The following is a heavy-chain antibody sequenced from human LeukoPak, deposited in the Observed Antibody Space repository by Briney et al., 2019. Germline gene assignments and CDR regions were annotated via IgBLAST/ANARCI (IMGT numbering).Heavy chain of an antibody. CDR2: ISYDGSNK. Sequence: PGGSLRLSCAASGFTFSSYAMHWVRQAPGKGLEWVAVISYDGSNKYYADSVKGRFTISRDNSKNTLYLQMNSLRAEDTAVYYCAKDLTYYYDSSGYYYGGAPHYWGQGTLVTVSS. CDR1: GFTFSSYA. D-gene: IGHD3-22*01. CDR3: AKDLTYYYDSSGYYYGGAPHY. J-gene: IGHJ4*02. V-gene: IGHV3-30*04.